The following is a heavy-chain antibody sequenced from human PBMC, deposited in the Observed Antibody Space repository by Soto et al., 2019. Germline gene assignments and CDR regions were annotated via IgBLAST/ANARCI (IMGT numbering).Heavy chain of an antibody. Sequence: EVQLLESGGGLVQPGGSLRLSCAASGFTFSSYAMSWVRQAPGKGLEWVSAISGSGGSTYYADSVKGRFTISRDNSKNALCLQMNSLRAEDTAVYYCGRGRHTMVRGVSDYWGQGTLVTVSS. V-gene: IGHV3-23*01. CDR1: GFTFSSYA. CDR2: ISGSGGST. CDR3: GRGRHTMVRGVSDY. J-gene: IGHJ4*02. D-gene: IGHD3-10*01.